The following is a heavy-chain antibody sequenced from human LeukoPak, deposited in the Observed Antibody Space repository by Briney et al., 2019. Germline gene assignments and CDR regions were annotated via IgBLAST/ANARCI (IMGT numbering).Heavy chain of an antibody. Sequence: GGSLRLSCSASGFIFSNYWMTWARQAPGKGLEWVANIKQDGSEKYYVDSVKGRFTISRDNAKKSLYLQMNSLRAEDTAVYYCARDRGGSYPFDYWGQGTLVTVSS. CDR1: GFIFSNYW. CDR3: ARDRGGSYPFDY. V-gene: IGHV3-7*01. J-gene: IGHJ4*02. CDR2: IKQDGSEK. D-gene: IGHD1-26*01.